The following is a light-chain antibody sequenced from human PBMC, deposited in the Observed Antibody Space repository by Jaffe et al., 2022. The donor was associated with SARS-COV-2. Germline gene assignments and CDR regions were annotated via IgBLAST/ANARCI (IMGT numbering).Light chain of an antibody. Sequence: DIQMTQSPSNLSASVGDRVTITCRASQSVGRWLAWYQQKPGKAPKLLIYKASTLESGVPSRFSGSGSGTEFTLTIDSLQPDDFATYYCQQFDSYSEWTFGQGTKVEIK. J-gene: IGKJ1*01. CDR1: QSVGRW. CDR2: KAS. V-gene: IGKV1-5*03. CDR3: QQFDSYSEWT.